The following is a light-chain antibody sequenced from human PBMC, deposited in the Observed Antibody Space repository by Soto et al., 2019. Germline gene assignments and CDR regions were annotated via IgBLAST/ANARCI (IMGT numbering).Light chain of an antibody. V-gene: IGKV1-5*01. Sequence: SASVGDRVTITCRASQSISSWLAWYQQKPGKAPKLLIYDASSLESGVPSRFSGSGSGTEFTLTISSLQPDDFATYYCQQYNSYSLTFGGGTKVHIK. J-gene: IGKJ4*01. CDR2: DAS. CDR1: QSISSW. CDR3: QQYNSYSLT.